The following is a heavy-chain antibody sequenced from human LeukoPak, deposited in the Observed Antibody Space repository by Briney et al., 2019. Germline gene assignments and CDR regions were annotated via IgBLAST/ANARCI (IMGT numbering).Heavy chain of an antibody. J-gene: IGHJ4*02. CDR1: GFTFSSYA. CDR2: ISYDGSNK. D-gene: IGHD6-13*01. Sequence: GGSLRLSCAASGFTFSSYAMHWVRQAPGKGLEWVAVISYDGSNKYYADSVKGRFTISRDNSKNTLYLQMNSLRAEDTAVYYCARDGRVIQAAAGNGLFDYWGQGTLVTVSS. V-gene: IGHV3-30-3*01. CDR3: ARDGRVIQAAAGNGLFDY.